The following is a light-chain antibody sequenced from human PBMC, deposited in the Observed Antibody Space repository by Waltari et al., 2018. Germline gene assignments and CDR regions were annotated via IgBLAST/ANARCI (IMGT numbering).Light chain of an antibody. CDR3: QQYKTFYS. V-gene: IGKV1-5*03. Sequence: DIQMTHSPSTLSASVGDRVPSTCRASQNINTWLAWYQQKPGKAPKLLIYETSTLEGGVPSRFSGSGSGTHFTLTISSLQPDDFGTYYYQQYKTFYSFGQGTKL. CDR1: QNINTW. J-gene: IGKJ2*01. CDR2: ETS.